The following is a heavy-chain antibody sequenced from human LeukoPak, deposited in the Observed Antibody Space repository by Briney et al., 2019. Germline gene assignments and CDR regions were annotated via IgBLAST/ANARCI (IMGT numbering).Heavy chain of an antibody. V-gene: IGHV3-30-3*01. J-gene: IGHJ6*02. CDR3: ASSYGDYDAYYYYGMDV. CDR2: ISYDGSNK. D-gene: IGHD4-17*01. CDR1: GFTFSSYA. Sequence: PGGSLRLSCAASGFTFSSYAMHWVRQAPGKGLEWVAVISYDGSNKYYADSVKGRFTISRENSKKTLYLQMNSLRVEDTAVYYCASSYGDYDAYYYYGMDVWGQGTTVTVSS.